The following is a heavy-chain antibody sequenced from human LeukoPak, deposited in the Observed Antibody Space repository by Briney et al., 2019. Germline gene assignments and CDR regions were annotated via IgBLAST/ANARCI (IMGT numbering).Heavy chain of an antibody. V-gene: IGHV4-34*01. D-gene: IGHD1-1*01. Sequence: SETLSLTCAVYGGSFSGYYWSWIRQPPGKGLEWIGEINHSGSTNYNPSLKSRVTISVDTSKNQFSLKLSSVTAADTAVYYCARSTRGQGYYLDYWGQGTLVTVSS. CDR3: ARSTRGQGYYLDY. J-gene: IGHJ4*02. CDR1: GGSFSGYY. CDR2: INHSGST.